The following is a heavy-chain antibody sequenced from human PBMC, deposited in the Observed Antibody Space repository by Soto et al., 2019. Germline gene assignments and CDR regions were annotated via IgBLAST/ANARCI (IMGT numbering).Heavy chain of an antibody. J-gene: IGHJ3*02. D-gene: IGHD6-13*01. CDR1: GFTFSSYW. CDR2: INSDGSST. V-gene: IGHV3-74*01. Sequence: GGSLRLSCTASGFTFSSYWMHWVRQAPGKGLVWVSRINSDGSSTSYADSVKGRFTISRDNAKNTLYLQMNSLRAEDTAVYYCARDSRIAANCDAFDIWGQGTMVTVSS. CDR3: ARDSRIAANCDAFDI.